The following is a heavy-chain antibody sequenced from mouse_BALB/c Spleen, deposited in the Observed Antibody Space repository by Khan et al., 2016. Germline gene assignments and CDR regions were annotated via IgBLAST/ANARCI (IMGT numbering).Heavy chain of an antibody. CDR1: GYSITSDYA. CDR2: ISYSGST. CDR3: ARAAPRWYFDV. J-gene: IGHJ1*01. V-gene: IGHV3-2*02. Sequence: EVQLVESGPGLVKPSQSLSLTCTVTGYSITSDYAWNWIRQFPGNKLEWMGYISYSGSTSYNPSLKSRISITRDPSKNQFFLQFNSVTTEDTATYYCARAAPRWYFDVWGAGTTVTVSS.